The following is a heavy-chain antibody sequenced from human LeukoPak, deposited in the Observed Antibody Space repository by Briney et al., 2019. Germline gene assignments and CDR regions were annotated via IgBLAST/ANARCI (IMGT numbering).Heavy chain of an antibody. CDR2: MNSDGRTT. CDR1: GFTFGTHL. Sequence: GGSLRLSCAASGFTFGTHLMHWVRQAPGKGLVWVSRMNSDGRTTNYADSVKGRFTISRDNARSTLYLQMNSLRVDDTAVYYCATGGRYYLDNWGQGTLVTVSS. J-gene: IGHJ4*02. V-gene: IGHV3-74*01. CDR3: ATGGRYYLDN.